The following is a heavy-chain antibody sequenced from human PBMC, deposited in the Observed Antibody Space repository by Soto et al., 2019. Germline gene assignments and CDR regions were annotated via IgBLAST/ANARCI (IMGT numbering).Heavy chain of an antibody. Sequence: GGSLRLSCAASGFTFSSYAMSWVRQAPGKGLEWVSAISGSGGSTYYADSVKGRFTISRDNSKNTLYLQMNSLRAEDTAVYYCAKRSYSSSSKWYFDLWGRGTLVTVSS. CDR2: ISGSGGST. CDR1: GFTFSSYA. V-gene: IGHV3-23*01. D-gene: IGHD6-6*01. J-gene: IGHJ2*01. CDR3: AKRSYSSSSKWYFDL.